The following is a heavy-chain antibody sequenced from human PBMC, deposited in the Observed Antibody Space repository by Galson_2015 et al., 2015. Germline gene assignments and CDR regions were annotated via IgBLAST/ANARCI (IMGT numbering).Heavy chain of an antibody. J-gene: IGHJ3*02. Sequence: CAISGDSVSTDSAAWNWIRQSPSSGLEWLGRTYYRSKWYYDYALSVRSRISVNADTSKNQFYMQLKSLTTDDTVMYFCAREGAQKKRKPGDAFDKWGQGTMVTVSS. CDR2: TYYRSKWYY. V-gene: IGHV6-1*01. D-gene: IGHD1-14*01. CDR1: GDSVSTDSAA. CDR3: AREGAQKKRKPGDAFDK.